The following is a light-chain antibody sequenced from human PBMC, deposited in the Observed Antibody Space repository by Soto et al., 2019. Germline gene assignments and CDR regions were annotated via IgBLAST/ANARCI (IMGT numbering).Light chain of an antibody. CDR2: EAT. CDR3: CSYAGSMTWV. V-gene: IGLV2-23*01. CDR1: SSDVGSYTF. Sequence: QSALTQPASVSGSPGQSITISCTGSSSDVGSYTFVSWYQHHPDKAPKLMIYEATKRPSGVSHRFSGSKSGNTAFLTISGLQAEDEGEYYCCSYAGSMTWVFGGGTKLTVL. J-gene: IGLJ3*02.